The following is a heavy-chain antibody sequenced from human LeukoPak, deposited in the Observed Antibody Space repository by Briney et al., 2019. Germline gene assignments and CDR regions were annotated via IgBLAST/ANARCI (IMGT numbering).Heavy chain of an antibody. CDR2: IYYSGST. CDR3: ARAYSSSSAYFDY. J-gene: IGHJ4*02. Sequence: SETLSLTCTVSGVSNSSYYWSWLPQPPGKGLEGSGYIYYSGSTNYNSSLKSRVTISVDTSKNQFSLKLSSVTAADTAVYYCARAYSSSSAYFDYWGQGTLVTVSS. D-gene: IGHD6-6*01. CDR1: GVSNSSYY. V-gene: IGHV4-59*01.